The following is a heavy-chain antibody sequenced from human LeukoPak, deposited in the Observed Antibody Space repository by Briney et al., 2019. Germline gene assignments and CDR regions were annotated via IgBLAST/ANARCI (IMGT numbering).Heavy chain of an antibody. CDR1: GFTFSSYA. J-gene: IGHJ4*02. Sequence: GGSLRLSCAASGFTFSSYAMSWVRQAPGKGLEWVATVSGSGDRMYHADSVKGRFTISRDNSKNTIYLQMNSLRAEDTALYYCAKAAAAPGFDFWGQGTLVTVSS. CDR3: AKAAAAPGFDF. D-gene: IGHD6-13*01. V-gene: IGHV3-23*01. CDR2: VSGSGDRM.